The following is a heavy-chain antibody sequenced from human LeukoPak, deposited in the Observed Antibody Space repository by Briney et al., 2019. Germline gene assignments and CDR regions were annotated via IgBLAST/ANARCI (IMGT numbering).Heavy chain of an antibody. Sequence: PGGSLRLSCVTSGFTFSSYAMSWVRQAPGKGLEWVSAISGSGGSTYYADSVKGRFTISRDNSKNTLYLQMNSLRAEDTAVYYCARVGAVAGIKFDYYYMDVWGKGTTVTVSS. D-gene: IGHD6-19*01. J-gene: IGHJ6*03. V-gene: IGHV3-23*01. CDR2: ISGSGGST. CDR3: ARVGAVAGIKFDYYYMDV. CDR1: GFTFSSYA.